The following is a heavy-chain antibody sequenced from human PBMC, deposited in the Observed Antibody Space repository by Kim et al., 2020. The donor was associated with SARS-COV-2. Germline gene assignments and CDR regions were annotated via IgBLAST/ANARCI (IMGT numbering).Heavy chain of an antibody. CDR2: ISGSGGST. Sequence: GGSLRLSCAASGFTFSSYAISWVRQAPGKGLEWVSAISGSGGSTYYADSVKGRFTISRDNSKNTLYLQMNSLRAEDTAVYYCAKDRTRIAVAGAFDYWGQGTLVTVSS. CDR3: AKDRTRIAVAGAFDY. D-gene: IGHD6-19*01. J-gene: IGHJ4*02. V-gene: IGHV3-23*01. CDR1: GFTFSSYA.